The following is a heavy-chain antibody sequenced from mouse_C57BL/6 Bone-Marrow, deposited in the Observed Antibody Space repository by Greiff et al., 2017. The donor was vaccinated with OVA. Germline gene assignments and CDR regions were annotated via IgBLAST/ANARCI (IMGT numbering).Heavy chain of an antibody. Sequence: EVQGVESGGGLVQPGGSLKLSCAASGFTFSDYYMYWVRQTPEKRLEWVAYISNGGGRTYYPDTVKGRFTISRDNAKSTLYLQMSRLKSEDTAMYYCARQYGNYMDYWGQGTSVTVSS. D-gene: IGHD2-1*01. CDR2: ISNGGGRT. J-gene: IGHJ4*01. CDR1: GFTFSDYY. V-gene: IGHV5-12*01. CDR3: ARQYGNYMDY.